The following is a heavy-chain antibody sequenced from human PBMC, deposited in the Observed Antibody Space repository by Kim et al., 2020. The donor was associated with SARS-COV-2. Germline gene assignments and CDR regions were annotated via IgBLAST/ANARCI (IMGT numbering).Heavy chain of an antibody. CDR2: IYYSGST. CDR3: ARVGSSSWYLTNHWFDP. Sequence: SETLSLTCTVSGGSISSYYWSWIRQPPGKGLEWIGYIYYSGSTNYNPSLKSRVTISVDTSKNQFSLKLSSVTAADTAVYYCARVGSSSWYLTNHWFDPWGQGTLVTVSS. V-gene: IGHV4-59*01. CDR1: GGSISSYY. D-gene: IGHD6-13*01. J-gene: IGHJ5*02.